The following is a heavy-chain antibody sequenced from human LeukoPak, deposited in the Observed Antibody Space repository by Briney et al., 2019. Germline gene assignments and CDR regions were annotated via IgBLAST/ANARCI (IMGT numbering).Heavy chain of an antibody. V-gene: IGHV3-7*04. CDR3: ARVSGHSGSP. Sequence: GGSLRLSCVVSGFTFSVFVMGWVRQAPGKGLEWVATVKEDGSEKYYVDSVKGRFTISRDNAKNSLYLQMNSLRGEDTAVYYCARVSGHSGSPWGQGTLVTVAS. CDR2: VKEDGSEK. J-gene: IGHJ5*02. CDR1: GFTFSVFV. D-gene: IGHD5-12*01.